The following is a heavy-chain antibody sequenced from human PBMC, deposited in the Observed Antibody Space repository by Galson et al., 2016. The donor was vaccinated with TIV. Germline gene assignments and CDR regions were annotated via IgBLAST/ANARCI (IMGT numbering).Heavy chain of an antibody. CDR3: ATDRNTAMDTFHFYYGMDV. Sequence: SCKASGGSFSSFVFNWVRQAPGQGLEWMGGFIPLFDTANYAQKSHGRVTITADESTGTAYMELSSLTSEDTAVYYCATDRNTAMDTFHFYYGMDVWGQGTTVTVSS. J-gene: IGHJ6*02. D-gene: IGHD5-18*01. CDR2: FIPLFDTA. CDR1: GGSFSSFV. V-gene: IGHV1-69*01.